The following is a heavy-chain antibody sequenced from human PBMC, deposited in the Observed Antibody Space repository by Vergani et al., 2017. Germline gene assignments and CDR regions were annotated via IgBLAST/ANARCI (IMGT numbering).Heavy chain of an antibody. CDR3: ARAARTHYYYYGMDV. V-gene: IGHV4-59*01. Sequence: QVQLQDSGPGLVKPSETLSLTCTVSGGSISSYYWSWIRQPPGKGLEWIGYIYYSGSTNYNPSLKSRVTISVDTSKNQFSLKLSSVTAADTAGYYCARAARTHYYYYGMDVWGQGTTVTVSS. CDR1: GGSISSYY. D-gene: IGHD6-6*01. J-gene: IGHJ6*02. CDR2: IYYSGST.